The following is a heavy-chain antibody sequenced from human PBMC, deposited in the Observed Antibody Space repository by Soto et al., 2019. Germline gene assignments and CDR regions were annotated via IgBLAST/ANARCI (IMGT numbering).Heavy chain of an antibody. Sequence: QLQLQESGPGLVKPSETLSLTCTVSGGSISSSSYFWGWIRQPPGKGLEWIGSIYYSGSTYYNPSLKGGVTVSVDTSKNQCSLKLNSVTAAYTAVYYCARHRSDFWFDPWGQGTLVTVSS. V-gene: IGHV4-39*01. CDR3: ARHRSDFWFDP. CDR1: GGSISSSSYF. CDR2: IYYSGST. D-gene: IGHD2-15*01. J-gene: IGHJ5*02.